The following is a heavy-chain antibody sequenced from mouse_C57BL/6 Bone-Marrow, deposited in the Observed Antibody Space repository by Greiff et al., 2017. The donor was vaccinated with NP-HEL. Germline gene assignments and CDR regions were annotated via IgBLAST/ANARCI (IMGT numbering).Heavy chain of an antibody. CDR2: ISDGGSYT. CDR3: ARDEGYYYGSTYWYFDV. V-gene: IGHV5-4*01. J-gene: IGHJ1*03. CDR1: GFTFSSYA. D-gene: IGHD1-1*01. Sequence: EVQGVESGGGLVKPGGSLKLSCAASGFTFSSYAMSWVRQTPEKRLEWVATISDGGSYTYYPDNVKGRFTISRDNAKNNLYLQRSQLKSEDTAMYYCARDEGYYYGSTYWYFDVWGTGTTVTVSS.